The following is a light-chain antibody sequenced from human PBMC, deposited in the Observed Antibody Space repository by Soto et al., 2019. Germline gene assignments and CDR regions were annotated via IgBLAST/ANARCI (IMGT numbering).Light chain of an antibody. CDR1: SSDVGTYNY. Sequence: QSALTQPPSASGSPGQSVTISCTGTSSDVGTYNYVSWYQQHPGKAPKLMIYEVNKRPSGVPDRFSGSKSGTSASLAITGLQAEDEADYYCQSYDSSLSGYVFGTGTKLTVL. V-gene: IGLV2-8*01. J-gene: IGLJ1*01. CDR3: QSYDSSLSGYV. CDR2: EVN.